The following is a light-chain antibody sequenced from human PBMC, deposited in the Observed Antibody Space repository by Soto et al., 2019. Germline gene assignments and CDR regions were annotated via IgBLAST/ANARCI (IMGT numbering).Light chain of an antibody. CDR2: TNN. Sequence: QLVLTQPPSVSGTPGQRVTISCSGSSSNIGSNAVNWYQQLPGTAPKLLIYTNNQRPSGVPDRFSGSKSGNSASLAISGLQSEDEADYYCAAWDDSLNGVVFGGGTKLTVL. CDR3: AAWDDSLNGVV. J-gene: IGLJ2*01. CDR1: SSNIGSNA. V-gene: IGLV1-44*01.